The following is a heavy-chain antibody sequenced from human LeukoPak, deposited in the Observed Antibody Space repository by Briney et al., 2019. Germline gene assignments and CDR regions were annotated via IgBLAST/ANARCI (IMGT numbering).Heavy chain of an antibody. Sequence: SETLSLTCTVSGGSISSSYWSWIRQPPGKGLEWIAYIYGSGSTNHNPSLKSRVAISVETSKNLFSLNLSSVTAADTAMYYCARLQYTGNYYPEYWGQGILVTVSS. CDR3: ARLQYTGNYYPEY. V-gene: IGHV4-59*08. D-gene: IGHD1-26*01. CDR1: GGSISSSY. CDR2: IYGSGST. J-gene: IGHJ4*02.